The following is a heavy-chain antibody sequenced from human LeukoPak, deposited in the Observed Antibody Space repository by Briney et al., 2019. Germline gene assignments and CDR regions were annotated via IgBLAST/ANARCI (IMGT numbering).Heavy chain of an antibody. CDR2: INPNSGGT. CDR1: GYTFTGYY. V-gene: IGHV1-2*04. D-gene: IGHD3-9*01. CDR3: ARDRAPVLRYFDWLGEGMDV. J-gene: IGHJ6*02. Sequence: ASVKVSCKASGYTFTGYYMHWVRQAPGQGLEWMGWINPNSGGTNYAQKFQGWVTMTRDTSISTAYMELSRLRSDDTAVYYCARDRAPVLRYFDWLGEGMDVWGQGTTVTVSS.